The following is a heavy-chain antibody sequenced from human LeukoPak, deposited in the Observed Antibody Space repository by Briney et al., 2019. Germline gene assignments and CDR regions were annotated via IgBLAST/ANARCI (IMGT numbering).Heavy chain of an antibody. J-gene: IGHJ4*02. Sequence: GGSLRLSCAASGFTFSSYSMNWVRQAPGKGLGWVSSISSSSSYIYYADSVKGPFTISRDNAKNSLYLQMNSLRAEDTAVYYCARSGIAVAGWFDYWGQGTLVTVSS. V-gene: IGHV3-21*01. CDR1: GFTFSSYS. D-gene: IGHD6-19*01. CDR2: ISSSSSYI. CDR3: ARSGIAVAGWFDY.